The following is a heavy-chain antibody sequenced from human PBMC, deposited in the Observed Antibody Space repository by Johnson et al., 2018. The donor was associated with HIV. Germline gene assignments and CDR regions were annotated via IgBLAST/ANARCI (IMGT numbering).Heavy chain of an antibody. V-gene: IGHV3-30*02. D-gene: IGHD3-16*01. J-gene: IGHJ3*02. CDR3: ASLGLDLLVKAPLSVVFDAFDI. CDR1: GFTFSTYW. Sequence: MQLVESGGGLVQPGGSLRLSCAASGFTFSTYWMHWVRQAPGKGLEWVAFIRYYGSNKYYADSVKGRFTISRDNSKNTLYLQMNSLRAEDTAVYYCASLGLDLLVKAPLSVVFDAFDIWGQGTMVTVSS. CDR2: IRYYGSNK.